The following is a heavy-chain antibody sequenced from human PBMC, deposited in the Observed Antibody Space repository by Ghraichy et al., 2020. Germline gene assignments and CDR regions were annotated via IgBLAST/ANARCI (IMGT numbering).Heavy chain of an antibody. CDR2: ILYDGSRK. J-gene: IGHJ6*02. CDR1: GFTFSSYG. CDR3: ARGANHNGMDV. V-gene: IGHV3-30*02. D-gene: IGHD1-14*01. Sequence: GGSLRLSCAVSGFTFSSYGMYWVRQAPGKGLEWVSLILYDGSRKYYADSVKGRFTISRDNSKNTLYVQMNSLRLEDTAVYYCARGANHNGMDVWGQGTTVTVSS.